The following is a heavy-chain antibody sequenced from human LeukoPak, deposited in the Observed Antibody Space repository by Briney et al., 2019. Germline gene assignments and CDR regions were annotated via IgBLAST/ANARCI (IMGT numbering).Heavy chain of an antibody. CDR3: ARSNYDSTTFYYHLDL. J-gene: IGHJ5*02. D-gene: IGHD2/OR15-2a*01. CDR2: VDVHGQGT. V-gene: IGHV3-74*01. CDR1: GFTFSSYW. Sequence: GGSLRLSCAASGFTFSSYWMHWVRQAPGKGPVWVSRVDVHGQGTAYADSVKGRFTISRYNAKNTLSLQMNSLSAEDTAVYYCARSNYDSTTFYYHLDLWGQGTLVTVSS.